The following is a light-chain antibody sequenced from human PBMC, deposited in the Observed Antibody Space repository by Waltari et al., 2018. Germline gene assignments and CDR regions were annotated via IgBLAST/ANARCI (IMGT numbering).Light chain of an antibody. CDR3: HQYYDTLWT. CDR2: WAS. CDR1: QSVLYSSNNKNY. Sequence: DIVMTQSPDSLAVSLGDRATINCKSSQSVLYSSNNKNYLAWYQQKPGQPPKLLIYWASTRKSGVPDRFSGSGSGTDFTLTISTLQAEDVAVYYCHQYYDTLWTFGQGTKVEIK. J-gene: IGKJ1*01. V-gene: IGKV4-1*01.